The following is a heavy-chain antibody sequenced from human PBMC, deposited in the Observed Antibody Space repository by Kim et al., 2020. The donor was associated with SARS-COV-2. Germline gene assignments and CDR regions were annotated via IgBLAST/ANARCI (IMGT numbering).Heavy chain of an antibody. CDR2: I. D-gene: IGHD4-4*01. CDR3: ARGPNYSPFDY. V-gene: IGHV3-48*03. J-gene: IGHJ4*02. Sequence: IYYATSVRARFTISRDNDKNSLFLQMNSLRAEDTAVYYCARGPNYSPFDYWGQGTLVTVSS.